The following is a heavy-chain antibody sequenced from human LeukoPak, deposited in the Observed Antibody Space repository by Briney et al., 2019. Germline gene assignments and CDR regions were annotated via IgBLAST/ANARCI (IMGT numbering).Heavy chain of an antibody. CDR2: IKQDGSER. D-gene: IGHD6-13*01. J-gene: IGHJ4*02. Sequence: TGGSLRLSCAASGFTFSSYWMSWVRQAPGKGLEWVANIKQDGSERYYVDSVKGRFTISRDNSKNTLYLQMNSLRAEDTAVYYCAKRAIAAAGTTHLDYWGQGTLVTVSS. V-gene: IGHV3-7*01. CDR1: GFTFSSYW. CDR3: AKRAIAAAGTTHLDY.